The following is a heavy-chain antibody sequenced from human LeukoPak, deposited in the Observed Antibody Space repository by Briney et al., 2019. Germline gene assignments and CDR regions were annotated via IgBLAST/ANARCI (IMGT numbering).Heavy chain of an antibody. CDR3: ARYGYYGSGSYYPFNFDY. J-gene: IGHJ4*02. CDR1: GYTLTELS. CDR2: FDPEDGET. Sequence: GASVKVSCKVSGYTLTELSMHWVRQAPGKGLEWMGGFDPEDGETIYAQKFQGRVTMTEDTSTDTAYMELSSLRSEDTAVYYCARYGYYGSGSYYPFNFDYWGQGTLVTVSS. V-gene: IGHV1-24*01. D-gene: IGHD3-10*01.